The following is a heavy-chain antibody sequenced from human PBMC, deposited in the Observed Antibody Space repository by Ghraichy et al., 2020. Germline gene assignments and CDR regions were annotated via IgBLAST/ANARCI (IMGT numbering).Heavy chain of an antibody. CDR1: GFTVSSNY. CDR2: IYSGGST. D-gene: IGHD1-26*01. J-gene: IGHJ3*02. V-gene: IGHV3-66*01. Sequence: GESLNISCAASGFTVSSNYMSWVRQAPGKGLEWVSVIYSGGSTYYADSVKGRFTISRDNSKNTLYLQMNSLRAEDTAVYYCARDLPREDAFDIWGQGTMVTVSS. CDR3: ARDLPREDAFDI.